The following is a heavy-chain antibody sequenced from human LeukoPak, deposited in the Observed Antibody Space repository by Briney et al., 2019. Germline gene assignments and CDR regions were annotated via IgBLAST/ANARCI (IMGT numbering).Heavy chain of an antibody. CDR3: ARQIIKGCGDYGAPLDV. V-gene: IGHV6-1*01. J-gene: IGHJ6*02. Sequence: SQTLSLTCAISGDSVSSNSASWNWIRQSPSRGLEWLGRSYYRSKWYNDYAESVKSRITINPDTSKNQFSLQLNSVTPEDTGVYFCARQIIKGCGDYGAPLDVWGQGTTVTVSS. CDR1: GDSVSSNSAS. CDR2: SYYRSKWYN. D-gene: IGHD4-17*01.